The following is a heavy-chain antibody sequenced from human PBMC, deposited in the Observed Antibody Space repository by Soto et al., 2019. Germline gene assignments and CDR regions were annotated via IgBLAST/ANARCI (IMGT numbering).Heavy chain of an antibody. J-gene: IGHJ5*02. CDR1: GGSISSGGYY. Sequence: SETLSLTCTVSGGSISSGGYYWSWIRQHPGKGLEWIGYIYYSGSTYYNPSLKSRVTISVDTSKNQFSLKLSSVTAADTAVYYCARHEHYYDSSGYQRYNWFDPWGQGTLVTVSS. V-gene: IGHV4-39*01. CDR3: ARHEHYYDSSGYQRYNWFDP. CDR2: IYYSGST. D-gene: IGHD3-22*01.